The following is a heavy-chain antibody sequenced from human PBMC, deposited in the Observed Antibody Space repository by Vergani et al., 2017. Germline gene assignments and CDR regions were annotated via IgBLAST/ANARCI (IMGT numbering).Heavy chain of an antibody. J-gene: IGHJ5*02. D-gene: IGHD6-19*01. CDR3: VGHSTVEWLVKLGWIDP. V-gene: IGHV4-39*01. CDR1: GASIRSSNYY. Sequence: QLQLQESGPGLVKPSATLSLTCSVSGASIRSSNYYWGWIRQPPGKGLEWIASIYYSRSTYYNPSLKSRVTISVDTSKNQFSLKLSSVTAADTDVYFCVGHSTVEWLVKLGWIDPWGQGILVTVSS. CDR2: IYYSRST.